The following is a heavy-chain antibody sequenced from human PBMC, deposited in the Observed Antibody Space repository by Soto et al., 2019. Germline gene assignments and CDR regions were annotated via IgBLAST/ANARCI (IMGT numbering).Heavy chain of an antibody. D-gene: IGHD3-10*01. CDR1: GGSISSYY. CDR2: IYYSGST. Sequence: PSETLSLTCTVSGGSISSYYWSWIRQPPGKGLEWIGYIYYSGSTNYNPSLKSRVTISVDTSKNQFSLKLSSVTAADTAVYYCARGRKYYYGSGSYYPWFDPWGQGTLVTVSS. J-gene: IGHJ5*02. V-gene: IGHV4-59*01. CDR3: ARGRKYYYGSGSYYPWFDP.